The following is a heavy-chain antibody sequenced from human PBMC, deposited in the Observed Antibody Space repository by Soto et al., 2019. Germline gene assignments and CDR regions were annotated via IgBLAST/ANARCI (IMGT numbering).Heavy chain of an antibody. CDR2: IYSSGTT. V-gene: IGHV4-59*08. J-gene: IGHJ6*03. CDR3: ATLRNHYFMDA. Sequence: QVQLQESGPGLVKPSETLSLTCSVSDGSISGLYWTWVRQPPGKGLEWIGWIYSSGTTNYNPSLKSRVTISVDTSKNQFSLTLNSVTAADTAIYYSATLRNHYFMDAWGKGTTVTVSS. D-gene: IGHD1-1*01. CDR1: DGSISGLY.